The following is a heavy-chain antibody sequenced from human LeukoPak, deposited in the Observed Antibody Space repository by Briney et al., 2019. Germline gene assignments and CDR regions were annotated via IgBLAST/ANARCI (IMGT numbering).Heavy chain of an antibody. V-gene: IGHV4-4*07. CDR1: GGSVNSYY. CDR2: IYDGGST. J-gene: IGHJ4*02. CDR3: ARGRGYSSH. D-gene: IGHD5-18*01. Sequence: SETLSLTCTVSGGSVNSYYLSWIRQPAGKTLEWIGRIYDGGSTNYNPSLKSRVTMSVDTSKNQFSLKLSSVTAADTAVYYCARGRGYSSHWGQGTLVTVSS.